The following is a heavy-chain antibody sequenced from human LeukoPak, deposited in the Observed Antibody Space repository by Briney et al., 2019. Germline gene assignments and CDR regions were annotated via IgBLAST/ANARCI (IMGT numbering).Heavy chain of an antibody. V-gene: IGHV3-23*01. CDR1: GFTFSSHA. Sequence: GGSLRLSCAASGFTFSSHAMSWVRQAPGKGLEWVSAISGSGGSTYYADSVKGRFTISRDNSKNTLYLQMNSLRAEDTAVYYCDLDYYDSSGYPPGGYWGQGTLVTVSS. CDR3: DLDYYDSSGYPPGGY. J-gene: IGHJ4*02. CDR2: ISGSGGST. D-gene: IGHD3-22*01.